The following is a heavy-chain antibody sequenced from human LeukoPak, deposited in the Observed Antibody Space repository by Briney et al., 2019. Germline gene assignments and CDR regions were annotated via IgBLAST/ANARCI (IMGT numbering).Heavy chain of an antibody. CDR1: GYSFTSYW. D-gene: IGHD4-23*01. Sequence: GESLKISCKGSGYSFTSYWIGWVRQMPGKGLEWMGIIYPGDSDTRYSPSFQGQVTISVDKSITTAYLQWTSLKASDTTMYYCARRKNGGSDAFDIWGQGTMVTVSS. V-gene: IGHV5-51*01. CDR2: IYPGDSDT. CDR3: ARRKNGGSDAFDI. J-gene: IGHJ3*02.